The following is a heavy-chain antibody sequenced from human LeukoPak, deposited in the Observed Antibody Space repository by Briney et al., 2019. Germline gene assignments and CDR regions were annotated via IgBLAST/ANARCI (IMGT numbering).Heavy chain of an antibody. CDR2: ISSGGSTI. CDR1: GFIFSNYD. D-gene: IGHD5-24*01. Sequence: PGGSLRLSCAASGFIFSNYDMNWVRQAPGKGLEWVSFISSGGSTIFYADSVKGRFTISRDDAKNSLYVQMNNLRVEDTAVYYCARDENRDSDFDLWGRGTLVTVSS. J-gene: IGHJ2*01. V-gene: IGHV3-48*01. CDR3: ARDENRDSDFDL.